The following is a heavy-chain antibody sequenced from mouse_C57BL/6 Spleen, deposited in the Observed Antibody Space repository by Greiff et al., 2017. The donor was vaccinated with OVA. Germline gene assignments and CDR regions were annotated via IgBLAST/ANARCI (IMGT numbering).Heavy chain of an antibody. V-gene: IGHV10-3*01. CDR2: IRRKSSNYAT. CDR3: VRETSYYGWPCFDY. CDR1: GFTFNTYA. J-gene: IGHJ2*01. Sequence: EVKLMESGGGLVQPKGSLKLSCAASGFTFNTYAMHWVRQAPGKGLEWVARIRRKSSNYATYYADSVKDRFTISRDDSQSMLYLQMNNLKTEYTAMYYCVRETSYYGWPCFDYWGQGTTLTVSS. D-gene: IGHD2-9*01.